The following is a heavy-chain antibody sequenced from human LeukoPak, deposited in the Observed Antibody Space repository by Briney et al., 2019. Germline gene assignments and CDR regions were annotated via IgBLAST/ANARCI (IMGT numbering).Heavy chain of an antibody. D-gene: IGHD6-13*01. CDR1: GGSISSYY. V-gene: IGHV4-59*12. CDR3: ARVPGIAAAGATPKKNYYYYMDV. Sequence: SETLSLTCTVSGGSISSYYWSWIRQPPGKGLEWIGYIYYSGSTNYNPSLKSRVTISVDTSKNQFSLKLSSVTAADTAVYYCARVPGIAAAGATPKKNYYYYMDVWGKGTTVTVSS. CDR2: IYYSGST. J-gene: IGHJ6*03.